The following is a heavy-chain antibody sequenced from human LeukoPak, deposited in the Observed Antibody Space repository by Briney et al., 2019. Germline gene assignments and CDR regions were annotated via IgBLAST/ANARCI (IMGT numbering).Heavy chain of an antibody. CDR2: INWNGGST. CDR1: GFTFDDYG. D-gene: IGHD3-10*01. J-gene: IGHJ4*02. Sequence: PGGSLRLSCAASGFTFDDYGMSWVRQAPGKGLEWVSGINWNGGSTGYADSVKGRFTISRDNAKNSLYLQMNSLRAEDTALYYCSREGIQVGSSYFDSWGKGTLVTVSS. V-gene: IGHV3-20*04. CDR3: SREGIQVGSSYFDS.